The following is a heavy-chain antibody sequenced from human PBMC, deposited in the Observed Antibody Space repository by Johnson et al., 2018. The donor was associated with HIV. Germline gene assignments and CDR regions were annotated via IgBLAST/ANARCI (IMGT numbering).Heavy chain of an antibody. Sequence: VQLVESGGGLVQPGRSLRLSCAASGFTFDDYAMHWVRQAPGKGLEWVSGISWNSGSIGYADSVQGRFTISRDNAKNSLYLQMNSLRAEDTALYYCAKAQTGTTGAFDIWGQGTMVTVSS. D-gene: IGHD1-7*01. CDR2: ISWNSGSI. CDR1: GFTFDDYA. J-gene: IGHJ3*02. V-gene: IGHV3-9*01. CDR3: AKAQTGTTGAFDI.